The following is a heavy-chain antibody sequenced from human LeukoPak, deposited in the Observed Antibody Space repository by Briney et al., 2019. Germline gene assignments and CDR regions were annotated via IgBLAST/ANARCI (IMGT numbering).Heavy chain of an antibody. CDR3: ARDQSEYSSSSGSDY. V-gene: IGHV1-18*01. CDR2: ISGYNGNT. CDR1: GYTFTSYG. D-gene: IGHD6-6*01. J-gene: IGHJ4*02. Sequence: ASVKVSCKASGYTFTSYGINWVRQAPGQGLEWMGWISGYNGNTKYAQKLQGRVTMTTDTSTSTAYMELRSLRSDDTAVYYCARDQSEYSSSSGSDYWGQGTLVTVSS.